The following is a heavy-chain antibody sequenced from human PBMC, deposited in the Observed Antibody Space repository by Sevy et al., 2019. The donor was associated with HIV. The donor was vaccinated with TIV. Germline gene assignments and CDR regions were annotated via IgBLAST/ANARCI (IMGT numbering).Heavy chain of an antibody. CDR1: GFTFSNFA. V-gene: IGHV3-23*01. CDR3: AKKMGGGSGMAFLVDY. J-gene: IGHJ4*02. D-gene: IGHD5-18*01. CDR2: ISGTGDYK. Sequence: GSLRLSCSASGFTFSNFAMGWVRQAPGKGLDWISGISGTGDYKYYADSVKGRFTISRDNSKNTLSLKMNSLRAEDTAIFYCAKKMGGGSGMAFLVDYWGQGTLVTVSS.